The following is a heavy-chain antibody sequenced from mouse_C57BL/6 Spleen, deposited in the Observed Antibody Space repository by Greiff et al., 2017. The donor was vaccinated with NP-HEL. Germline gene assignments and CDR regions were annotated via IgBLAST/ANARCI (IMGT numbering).Heavy chain of an antibody. CDR1: GYSITSGYY. V-gene: IGHV3-6*01. CDR2: ISYDGSN. CDR3: ARQGFAY. Sequence: EVKLLESGPGLVKPSQSLSLTCSVTGYSITSGYYWNWIRQFPGNKLEWMGYISYDGSNNYNPSLKNRISITRDTSKNQFLLKLNSVTTEDTATYYCARQGFAYWGQGTLVTVSA. J-gene: IGHJ3*01.